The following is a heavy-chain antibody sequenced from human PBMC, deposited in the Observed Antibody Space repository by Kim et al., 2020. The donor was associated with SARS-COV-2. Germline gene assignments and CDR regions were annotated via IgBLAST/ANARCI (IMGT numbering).Heavy chain of an antibody. V-gene: IGHV3-15*01. CDR1: GFTFSDAW. J-gene: IGHJ4*02. Sequence: GGSLRLSCAASGAASGFTFSDAWMTWVRQTPGKGLEWVGRIKSKSAGETTEYAESVRGRFTISRDDSTNTLYLQLSNLKMEDTAVYYCASLGIAAAGPPVGYWGQGALVSVSS. D-gene: IGHD6-13*01. CDR3: ASLGIAAAGPPVGY. CDR2: IKSKSAGETT.